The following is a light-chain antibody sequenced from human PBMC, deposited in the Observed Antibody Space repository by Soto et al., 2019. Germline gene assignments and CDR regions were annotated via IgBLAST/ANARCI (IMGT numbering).Light chain of an antibody. J-gene: IGKJ3*01. Sequence: QLTQSPSSLSASVGDRVTITCRASQDVSRYLAWYQQKAGKAPKLLIYGASTLQSGVSSRFSGLGSGTEYTLTISSLQPEDFATYHCQQLQRTPFTFGPGTTVDV. V-gene: IGKV1-9*01. CDR1: QDVSRY. CDR2: GAS. CDR3: QQLQRTPFT.